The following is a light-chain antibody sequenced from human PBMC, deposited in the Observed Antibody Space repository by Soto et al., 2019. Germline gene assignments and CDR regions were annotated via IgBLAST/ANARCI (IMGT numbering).Light chain of an antibody. J-gene: IGKJ4*01. CDR1: ENIIKY. Sequence: DVQMTQYPPSLSASVGDRVIITCRSSENIIKYLNWHQQKPGKAPKLLIYTTSNLESGAPSRFSGSGAGTDFTLTISSLQPEDFATYYCQQSNTTPLTFGGGT. V-gene: IGKV1-39*01. CDR3: QQSNTTPLT. CDR2: TTS.